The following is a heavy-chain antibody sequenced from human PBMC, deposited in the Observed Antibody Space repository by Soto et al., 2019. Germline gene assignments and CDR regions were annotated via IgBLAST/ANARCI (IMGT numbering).Heavy chain of an antibody. V-gene: IGHV3-15*01. J-gene: IGHJ4*02. D-gene: IGHD2-15*01. CDR1: GFTFSHAW. CDR2: IKSKTDGGTT. Sequence: VSLRLSCSVSGFTFSHAWMSWVRQAPGKGLEWVGRIKSKTDGGTTDYAAPVKGRFTVSRDDSKNALYLQMNSLKTEDTAVYYCTSYSPVDYWGQGTLVTVSS. CDR3: TSYSPVDY.